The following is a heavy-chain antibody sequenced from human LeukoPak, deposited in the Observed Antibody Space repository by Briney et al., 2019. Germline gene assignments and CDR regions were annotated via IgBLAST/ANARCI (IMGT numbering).Heavy chain of an antibody. CDR1: GFTFDDFA. D-gene: IGHD3-16*01. CDR3: ASRGNGNFDY. V-gene: IGHV3-9*01. Sequence: GRSLRLSCVASGFTFDDFAMHWVRQAPGKGLEWVSGITWNSGTTGYAGSVKGRFTISRDNAKNSLYLQMNSLRAEDTAVYYCASRGNGNFDYWGQGTLVTVSS. CDR2: ITWNSGTT. J-gene: IGHJ4*02.